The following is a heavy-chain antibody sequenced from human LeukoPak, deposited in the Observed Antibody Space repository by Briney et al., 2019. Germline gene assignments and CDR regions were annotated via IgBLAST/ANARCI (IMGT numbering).Heavy chain of an antibody. CDR2: ISGSGGST. V-gene: IGHV3-23*01. D-gene: IGHD6-13*01. CDR3: AREEIAAAGPEGGNWFDP. Sequence: GGSLRLSCAASGFTFSSYAMSWVRQAPGKGLEWVSAISGSGGSTYYADSVKGRFTISRDNSKNSLYLQMNSLRAEDTAVYYCAREEIAAAGPEGGNWFDPWGQGTLVTVSS. CDR1: GFTFSSYA. J-gene: IGHJ5*02.